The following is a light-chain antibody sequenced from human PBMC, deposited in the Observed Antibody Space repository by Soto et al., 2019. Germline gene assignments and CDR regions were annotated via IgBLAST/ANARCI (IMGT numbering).Light chain of an antibody. V-gene: IGKV3-15*01. J-gene: IGKJ4*01. CDR1: QSVSSN. CDR3: QQYSKWPLT. CDR2: GAS. Sequence: EIVMTQSPATLSVSPGERVTLSCRASQSVSSNLAWYQQKPGQAPRLLIYGASTGATGIPARFSGSGSGTEFIITIISLQSEDFSVYYCQQYSKWPLTFGGGTKVEIK.